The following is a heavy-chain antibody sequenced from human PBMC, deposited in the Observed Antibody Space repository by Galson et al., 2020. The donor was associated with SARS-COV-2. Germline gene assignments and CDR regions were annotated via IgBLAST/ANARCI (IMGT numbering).Heavy chain of an antibody. Sequence: GGSLRLSCAASGFTFSNYGMHWVRQAPGKGLEWMAVISYEGSNKYYADSVRGRFFISRDNSKNTLYLQMDSLRAEDTAVYYCAKRPKFFEIWPYGMDVWGQGTTVTVSS. J-gene: IGHJ6*02. D-gene: IGHD3-3*01. CDR1: GFTFSNYG. CDR2: ISYEGSNK. V-gene: IGHV3-30*18. CDR3: AKRPKFFEIWPYGMDV.